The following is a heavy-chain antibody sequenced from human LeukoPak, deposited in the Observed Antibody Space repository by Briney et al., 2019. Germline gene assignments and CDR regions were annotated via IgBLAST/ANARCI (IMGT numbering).Heavy chain of an antibody. D-gene: IGHD2-21*01. CDR1: GFTVSSNY. Sequence: GSLRLSCAASGFTVSSNYMSWVRQAPGKGLEWVSVIYSGGSTYYADSVKGRFTISRDHSKNTLNLQMNSLRAEDAAVYYCARGYSSDNWGQGTLVTVSS. CDR2: IYSGGST. CDR3: ARGYSSDN. J-gene: IGHJ4*02. V-gene: IGHV3-66*01.